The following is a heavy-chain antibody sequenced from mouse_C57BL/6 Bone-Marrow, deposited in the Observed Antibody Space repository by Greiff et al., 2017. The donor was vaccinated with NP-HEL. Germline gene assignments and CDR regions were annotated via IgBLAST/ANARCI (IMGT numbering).Heavy chain of an antibody. V-gene: IGHV14-2*01. CDR1: GFNITDYY. Sequence: EVQLQQSGAELVKPGASVKLSCTASGFNITDYYMHWVKQRTEQGLEWIGRIDPEDGETKYDPKFQGKATITADTSSNTAYLQLSSLTSEDTAVYYCARGSSLFAYWGQGTLVTVSA. D-gene: IGHD6-1*01. CDR2: IDPEDGET. CDR3: ARGSSLFAY. J-gene: IGHJ3*01.